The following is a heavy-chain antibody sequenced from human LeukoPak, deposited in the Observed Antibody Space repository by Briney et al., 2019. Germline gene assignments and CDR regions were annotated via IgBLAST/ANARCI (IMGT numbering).Heavy chain of an antibody. CDR3: AREEAANPFDY. D-gene: IGHD2-15*01. CDR1: GFTFSDYY. Sequence: GGSLRLSCAASGFTFSDYYMSWIRQAPGKGLEWVSYISSSGSTIYYADSEKGRFTISRDNAKNSLYLQMNSLRAEDTAVYYCAREEAANPFDYWGQGTLVTVSS. V-gene: IGHV3-11*04. CDR2: ISSSGSTI. J-gene: IGHJ4*02.